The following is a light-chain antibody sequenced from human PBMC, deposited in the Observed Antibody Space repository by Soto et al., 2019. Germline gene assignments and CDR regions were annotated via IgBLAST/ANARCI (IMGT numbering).Light chain of an antibody. J-gene: IGKJ1*01. Sequence: EIVMTQSPATLSVSPGERATLSCRASQSVSSNLAWYQQKPGQAPRLLIYGASTRATGLPARCSGSGSGTEFTLTISSLQSEDFAVYYCPQYDNWPPWTFGQGTKVEIK. V-gene: IGKV3-15*01. CDR2: GAS. CDR3: PQYDNWPPWT. CDR1: QSVSSN.